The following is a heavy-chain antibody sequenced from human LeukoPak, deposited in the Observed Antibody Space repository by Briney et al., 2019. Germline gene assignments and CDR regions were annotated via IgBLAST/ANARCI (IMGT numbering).Heavy chain of an antibody. CDR3: AKDWRSDGEAYHYGSGSFFDS. J-gene: IGHJ4*02. V-gene: IGHV3-30*02. CDR1: GFIFSDYA. D-gene: IGHD3-10*01. CDR2: IRYDGSNR. Sequence: SGGSLRLSCAASGFIFSDYAMHWVRQAPGKGLEWVTFIRYDGSNRKSADSVKGRFIISRDNPKNTLYLQMNSLRPEDAAVYYCAKDWRSDGEAYHYGSGSFFDSWGQGTLVVVSS.